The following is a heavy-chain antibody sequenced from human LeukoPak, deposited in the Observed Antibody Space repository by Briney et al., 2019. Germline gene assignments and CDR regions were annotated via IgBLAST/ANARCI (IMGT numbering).Heavy chain of an antibody. J-gene: IGHJ4*02. CDR3: ARALWEPRTPAEKYFDY. Sequence: SETLSLTCTVSGYSISSGYYWGWIRQPPGKGLEWIGSIYHSGSTYYNPSLKSRVTISVDTSKNQFSLKLSSVTAADTAVYYCARALWEPRTPAEKYFDYWGQGTLVTVSS. D-gene: IGHD1-26*01. V-gene: IGHV4-38-2*02. CDR2: IYHSGST. CDR1: GYSISSGYY.